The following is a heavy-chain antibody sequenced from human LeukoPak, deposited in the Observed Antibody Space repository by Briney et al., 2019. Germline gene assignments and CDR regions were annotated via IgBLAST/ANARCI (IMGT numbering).Heavy chain of an antibody. D-gene: IGHD1-26*01. CDR3: ARGRVGATVPNHFDY. V-gene: IGHV1-69*13. J-gene: IGHJ4*02. CDR1: GGTFSSYA. CDR2: IIPIFGTA. Sequence: GASVKVSCKASGGTFSSYAISWVRQAPGQGLEWMGGIIPIFGTANYAQKFQGRVTITADESTSTTHMELSSLRSEDTAVYYCARGRVGATVPNHFDYWGQGTLVTVSS.